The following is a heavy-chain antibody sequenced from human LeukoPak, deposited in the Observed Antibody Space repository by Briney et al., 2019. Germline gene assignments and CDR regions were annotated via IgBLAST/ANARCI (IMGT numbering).Heavy chain of an antibody. CDR2: INPSGGST. Sequence: ASVKVSCKASGYTFTGYYMHWVRQAPGQGLEWMGIINPSGGSTSYAQKFQGRVTMTRDMSTSTVYMELSSLRSEDTAVYYCARDFYGTTQFDPWGQGTLVTVSS. J-gene: IGHJ5*02. CDR3: ARDFYGTTQFDP. D-gene: IGHD1-14*01. CDR1: GYTFTGYY. V-gene: IGHV1-46*01.